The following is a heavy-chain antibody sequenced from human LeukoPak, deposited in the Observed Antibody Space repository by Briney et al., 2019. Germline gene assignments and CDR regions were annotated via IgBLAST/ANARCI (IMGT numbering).Heavy chain of an antibody. CDR1: GGSISSGGYY. CDR3: AKTRVAAAGTGFDY. Sequence: SQTLSLTCTVSGGSISSGGYYWSWIRQHPGKGLEWIGYSYYSGSTYYNPSLKSRVTISVDTSKNQFSLKLSSVTAADTAVYYCAKTRVAAAGTGFDYWGQGTLVTLSS. J-gene: IGHJ4*02. CDR2: SYYSGST. V-gene: IGHV4-31*03. D-gene: IGHD6-13*01.